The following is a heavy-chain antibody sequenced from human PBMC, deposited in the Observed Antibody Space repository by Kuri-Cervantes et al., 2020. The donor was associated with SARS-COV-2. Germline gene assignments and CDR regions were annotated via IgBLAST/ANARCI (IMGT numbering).Heavy chain of an antibody. D-gene: IGHD3-3*01. CDR3: ARVIFARDFWSPAYWYFDL. Sequence: ASVKVSCKASGYTFTSYYMHWVRQAPGQGLEWMGIINPSGGSTSYAQKFQGRVTMTRDTSTSTVYMELSSLRSEDTAVYYCARVIFARDFWSPAYWYFDLWGRGTLVTVSS. CDR2: INPSGGST. V-gene: IGHV1-46*01. CDR1: GYTFTSYY. J-gene: IGHJ2*01.